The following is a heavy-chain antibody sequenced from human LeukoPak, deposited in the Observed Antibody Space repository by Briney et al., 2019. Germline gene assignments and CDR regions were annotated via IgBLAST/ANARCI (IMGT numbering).Heavy chain of an antibody. J-gene: IGHJ3*02. CDR1: GGSISNYY. CDR3: AREHAFDI. Sequence: SETLSLTCTVSGGSISNYYWSWIRQPPGKRLEWIGYIYYSGSTNYNPSLKSRVTISVDTSKNQFSLKLSSVTAADTAVYYCAREHAFDIWGQGTMVTVSS. CDR2: IYYSGST. V-gene: IGHV4-59*01.